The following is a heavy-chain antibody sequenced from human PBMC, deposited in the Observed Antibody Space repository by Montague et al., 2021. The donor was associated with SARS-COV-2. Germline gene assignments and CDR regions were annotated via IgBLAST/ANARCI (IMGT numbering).Heavy chain of an antibody. CDR3: SRIGGWAVGY. D-gene: IGHD1-26*01. J-gene: IGHJ4*02. Sequence: TLSLTCTVSGGSISSGDYYWNWIRLPPGKGLEWIGYTYNSDSTNYNPSLKSRVSISVDTSKNQLSLKLISVTAADTAIYYFSRIGGWAVGYWGPGTLVNVSS. V-gene: IGHV4-30-4*01. CDR2: TYNSDST. CDR1: GGSISSGDYY.